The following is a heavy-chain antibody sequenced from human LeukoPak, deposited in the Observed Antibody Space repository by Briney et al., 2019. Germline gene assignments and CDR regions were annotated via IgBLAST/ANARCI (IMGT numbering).Heavy chain of an antibody. V-gene: IGHV4-4*07. CDR3: ARSLDNYDFDY. CDR1: CGPNSSYF. J-gene: IGHJ4*02. Sequence: SEPLSLTCTVSCGPNSSYFWLWMRQPAGKGLEWIGRIYNSGSPHYHPPLKSRLTMSVDTSKNQFSLKLSSVTAADAAVYYSARSLDNYDFDYWGQGTLVTVSS. CDR2: IYNSGSP. D-gene: IGHD1-20*01.